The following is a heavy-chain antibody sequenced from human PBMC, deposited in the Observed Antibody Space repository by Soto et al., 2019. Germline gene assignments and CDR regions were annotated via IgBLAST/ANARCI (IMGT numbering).Heavy chain of an antibody. D-gene: IGHD3-22*01. CDR3: ARQAREYYDSRCYYPYFDY. V-gene: IGHV3-72*01. CDR2: TRNKANSYTT. CDR1: GFTFSDHY. Sequence: EVQLVESGGGLVQPGGSLRLSCAASGFTFSDHYMDWVRQAPGKGLEWVGRTRNKANSYTTEYAASVKGRFTISRDDSKYSLYLQMNSLKTEDTAVYYCARQAREYYDSRCYYPYFDYWGQGTLVTVSS. J-gene: IGHJ4*02.